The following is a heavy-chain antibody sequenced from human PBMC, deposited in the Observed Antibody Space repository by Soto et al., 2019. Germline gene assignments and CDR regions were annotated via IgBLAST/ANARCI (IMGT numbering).Heavy chain of an antibody. J-gene: IGHJ6*02. V-gene: IGHV4-34*01. CDR2: IYYSGST. CDR1: GGSFSGYY. CDR3: ARHPRAAAQPRDYYYGMDV. D-gene: IGHD6-13*01. Sequence: TSETLSLTCAVYGGSFSGYYWSWIRQPPGKGLEWIGSIYYSGSTYYNPSLKSRVTISVDTSKNQFSLKLSSVTAADTAVYYCARHPRAAAQPRDYYYGMDVWGQGTTVTAP.